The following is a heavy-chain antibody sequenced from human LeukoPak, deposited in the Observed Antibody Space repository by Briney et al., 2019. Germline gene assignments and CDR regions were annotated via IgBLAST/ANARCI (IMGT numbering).Heavy chain of an antibody. J-gene: IGHJ4*02. Sequence: PGGSLRLSCAASGLTFSNAVMSWVRQAPGKGLEWVAGINGRGDSTYQAESVKGRFTISRDNSKNTVFLQMNTLRVEDTAVYYCAKGVVVVIPTFDSWGQGTLVTVSS. V-gene: IGHV3-23*01. CDR3: AKGVVVVIPTFDS. CDR2: INGRGDST. CDR1: GLTFSNAV. D-gene: IGHD3-16*02.